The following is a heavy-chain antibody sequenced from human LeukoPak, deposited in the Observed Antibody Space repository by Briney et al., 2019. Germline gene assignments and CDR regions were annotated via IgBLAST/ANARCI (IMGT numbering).Heavy chain of an antibody. V-gene: IGHV4-34*01. D-gene: IGHD4-17*01. CDR1: GGSFSGYY. CDR3: ARGYGDYVG. Sequence: PSETLSLTCAVYGGSFSGYYWSWIRQPPGKGLEWIGEINHSGSTNYNPSLKSRVTISVDTSKNQFSLKLSSVTAADTAVYYCARGYGDYVGWGQGTLVTVSS. J-gene: IGHJ4*02. CDR2: INHSGST.